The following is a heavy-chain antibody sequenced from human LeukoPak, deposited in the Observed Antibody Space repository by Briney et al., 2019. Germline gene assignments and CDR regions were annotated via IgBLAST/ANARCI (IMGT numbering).Heavy chain of an antibody. Sequence: GGSLRLSCAASGFTFSNYAMHWVRQVPGKGLEWVAFIRHDGSSIYYVDSVKGRFTISRDNSKNTLYLQMNSLRAEDTAVYYCAKPLRYFDWLTLRDAFDIWGQGTMVTVSS. J-gene: IGHJ3*02. V-gene: IGHV3-30*02. CDR2: IRHDGSSI. CDR3: AKPLRYFDWLTLRDAFDI. D-gene: IGHD3-9*01. CDR1: GFTFSNYA.